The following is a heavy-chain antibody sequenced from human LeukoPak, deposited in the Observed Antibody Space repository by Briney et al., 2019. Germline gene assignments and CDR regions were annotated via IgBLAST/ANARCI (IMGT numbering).Heavy chain of an antibody. CDR3: ARDRHPHYDFWSGPPGSWFDP. CDR2: ISNSSSTI. Sequence: GGSLRLSCAASGFTFSSYSMNWVRQAPGKGLEWVSYISNSSSTIYYADSVKGRFTISRDNAKNSLYLQMNSLRAEDTAVYYCARDRHPHYDFWSGPPGSWFDPWGQGTLVTVSS. CDR1: GFTFSSYS. J-gene: IGHJ5*02. D-gene: IGHD3-3*01. V-gene: IGHV3-48*01.